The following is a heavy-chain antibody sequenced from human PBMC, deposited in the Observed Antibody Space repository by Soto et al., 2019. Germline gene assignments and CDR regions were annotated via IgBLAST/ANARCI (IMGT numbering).Heavy chain of an antibody. CDR3: ARGWVTAIRGYYYYGMDV. J-gene: IGHJ6*02. CDR2: MNPNSGNT. Sequence: ASVKVSCKASGYTFTSYDINWVRQATGQGLEWMGWMNPNSGNTGYAQKFQGRVTMTRNTTISTAYMGLSSLRSEDTAVYYCARGWVTAIRGYYYYGMDVWGQGTTVTVSS. CDR1: GYTFTSYD. D-gene: IGHD2-21*02. V-gene: IGHV1-8*01.